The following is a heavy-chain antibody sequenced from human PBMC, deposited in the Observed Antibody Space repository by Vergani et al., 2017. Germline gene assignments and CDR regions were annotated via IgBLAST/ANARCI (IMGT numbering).Heavy chain of an antibody. CDR2: IIPILGIA. Sequence: QVQLVQSGAEVKKPGSSVKVSCKASGGTFSSYTISWVRQAPGQGLEWMGRIIPILGIANYAQKFQGRVTITADKSTSTAYMELSSLRSEDTAVYYCIRQTAMADDFDYWGQGTLVTVSS. CDR1: GGTFSSYT. J-gene: IGHJ4*02. CDR3: IRQTAMADDFDY. D-gene: IGHD5-18*01. V-gene: IGHV1-69*02.